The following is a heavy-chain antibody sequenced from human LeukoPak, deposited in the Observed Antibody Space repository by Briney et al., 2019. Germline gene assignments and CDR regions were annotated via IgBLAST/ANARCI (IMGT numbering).Heavy chain of an antibody. CDR2: ISSSSSTI. V-gene: IGHV3-48*01. CDR1: GFTSRSYS. D-gene: IGHD3-16*01. CDR3: AREVAYSPNWFDP. J-gene: IGHJ5*02. Sequence: GGPLRLSCAASGFTSRSYSMNWVRQAQGKGLEWVSYISSSSSTIYYADSVKGRFTISRDNAKNTLYLQMNSLRAEDTAVYYCAREVAYSPNWFDPWGQGTLVTVSS.